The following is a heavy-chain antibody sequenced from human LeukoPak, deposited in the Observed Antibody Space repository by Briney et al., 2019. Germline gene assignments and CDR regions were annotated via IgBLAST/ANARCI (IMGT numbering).Heavy chain of an antibody. J-gene: IGHJ3*02. Sequence: GGSLRLSCAASGFTFRTYGMNWVRQAPGKGLEWISGISPSGGGTYYADFVKGRFTISRDNSKNTPYLQMNSLRVEDTAVYYCARGLFLSGYLDAFDIWGQGTVVTVSS. D-gene: IGHD3-22*01. CDR3: ARGLFLSGYLDAFDI. V-gene: IGHV3-23*01. CDR1: GFTFRTYG. CDR2: ISPSGGGT.